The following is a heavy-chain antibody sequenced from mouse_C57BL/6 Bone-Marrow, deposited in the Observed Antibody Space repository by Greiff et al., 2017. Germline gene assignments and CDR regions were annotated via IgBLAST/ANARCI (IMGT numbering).Heavy chain of an antibody. D-gene: IGHD1-1*01. Sequence: QVQLKQSGAELVRPGASVKLSCKASGYTFTSYWMHWVKQRPGRGLAWIGRIDPNSGGTKYNEKFKSKATLTVDKPSSTAYMQLSSLTSEDSAVYYCARRAFITTVYYFDDWGQGTTLTVSS. J-gene: IGHJ2*01. CDR3: ARRAFITTVYYFDD. V-gene: IGHV1-72*01. CDR1: GYTFTSYW. CDR2: IDPNSGGT.